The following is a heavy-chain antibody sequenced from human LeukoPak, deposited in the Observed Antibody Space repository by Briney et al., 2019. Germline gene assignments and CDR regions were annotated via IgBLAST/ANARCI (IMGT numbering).Heavy chain of an antibody. D-gene: IGHD3-22*01. CDR2: IYYSGGT. CDR1: GGSISSYY. J-gene: IGHJ3*02. V-gene: IGHV4-59*01. CDR3: ARERQYYYDSSGIRAFDI. Sequence: SETLSLTCTVSGGSISSYYWSWIRQPPGKGLEWIGYIYYSGGTNYNPSLKSRVTISVDTSKNQFSLKLSSVTAADTAVYYCARERQYYYDSSGIRAFDIWGQGTMVTVSS.